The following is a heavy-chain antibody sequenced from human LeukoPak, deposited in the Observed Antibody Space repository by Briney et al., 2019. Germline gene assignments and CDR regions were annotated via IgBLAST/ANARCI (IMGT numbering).Heavy chain of an antibody. Sequence: SETLSLTCTVSGYTISRGYYWCCLRQPPGKGLEWMGTIHDSGSTHYKQSLKGRVTISVDTSNNQFSLDLNCVTADDTAVYYCARAMSIAARLQTIFDYWGQGTVVSVPS. CDR1: GYTISRGYY. CDR3: ARAMSIAARLQTIFDY. D-gene: IGHD6-6*01. J-gene: IGHJ4*02. V-gene: IGHV4-38-2*02. CDR2: IHDSGST.